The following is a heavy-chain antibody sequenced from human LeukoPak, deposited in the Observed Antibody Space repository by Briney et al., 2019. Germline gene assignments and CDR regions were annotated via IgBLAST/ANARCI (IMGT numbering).Heavy chain of an antibody. Sequence: GGSLRLSRAPPGFSFDDYAIHWARQAPGEGLEWVSLIRGDGGSTFYADSVKGRFTISRDNSKNSLYLQMSSLRSEDTALYYCARESDSRGWYDSWGQGTLVTVSS. D-gene: IGHD3-22*01. V-gene: IGHV3-43*02. CDR3: ARESDSRGWYDS. CDR1: GFSFDDYA. CDR2: IRGDGGST. J-gene: IGHJ5*01.